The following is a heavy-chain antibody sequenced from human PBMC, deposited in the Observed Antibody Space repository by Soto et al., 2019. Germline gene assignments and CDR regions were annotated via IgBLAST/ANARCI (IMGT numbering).Heavy chain of an antibody. J-gene: IGHJ4*02. V-gene: IGHV3-30*18. CDR3: AKVSSSVGLDY. D-gene: IGHD6-6*01. Sequence: PGGSLRLSCAASGFTFSSYGMHWVRQAPGKGLEWVAVISYDGSNKYYADSVKGRFTISRDNSKNTLYLQMNSLRAEDTAVYYCAKVSSSVGLDYWGQGTLVTVSS. CDR2: ISYDGSNK. CDR1: GFTFSSYG.